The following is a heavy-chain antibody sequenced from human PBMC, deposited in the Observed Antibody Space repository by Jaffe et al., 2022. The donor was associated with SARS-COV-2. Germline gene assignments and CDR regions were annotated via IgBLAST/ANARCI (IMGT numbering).Heavy chain of an antibody. CDR1: GGSISSYY. D-gene: IGHD5-12*01. Sequence: QVQLQESGPGLVKPSETLSLTCTVSGGSISSYYWSWIRQPPGKGLEWIGYIYYSGSTNYNPSLKSRVTISVDTSKNQFSLKLSSVTAADTAVYYCARHERDGYNLDYWGQGTLVTVSS. J-gene: IGHJ4*02. V-gene: IGHV4-59*08. CDR2: IYYSGST. CDR3: ARHERDGYNLDY.